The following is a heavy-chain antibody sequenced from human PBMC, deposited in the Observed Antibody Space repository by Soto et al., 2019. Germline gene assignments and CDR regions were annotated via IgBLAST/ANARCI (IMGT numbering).Heavy chain of an antibody. Sequence: ASVKVSCKASGYTFTSYDINWVRQATGQGLEWMGWMNPNSGNTAYAQKFQGRVTMTRSTSISTAHMELSSLRSEDTAVYYCAREGTVLRYFDWLLPQDYYYYGMDVWGQGTTVTVSS. CDR3: AREGTVLRYFDWLLPQDYYYYGMDV. V-gene: IGHV1-8*01. J-gene: IGHJ6*02. D-gene: IGHD3-9*01. CDR2: MNPNSGNT. CDR1: GYTFTSYD.